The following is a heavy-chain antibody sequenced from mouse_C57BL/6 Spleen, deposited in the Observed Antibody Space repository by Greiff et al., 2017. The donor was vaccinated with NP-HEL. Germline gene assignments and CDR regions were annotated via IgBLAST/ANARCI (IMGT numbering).Heavy chain of an antibody. Sequence: EGKRKQEGPERGKPGASVKISCKAWGEKGKEEERKGGKKRKGKRGEGRGERTPNNGGTSYNQKFKGKATLTVDKSSSTAYMELRSLTSEDSAVYYCARSGIYYKRGYFDVWGTGTTVTVSS. V-gene: IGHV1-26*01. CDR3: ARSGIYYKRGYFDV. J-gene: IGHJ1*03. D-gene: IGHD1-1*01. CDR2: RTPNNGGT. CDR1: GEKGKEEE.